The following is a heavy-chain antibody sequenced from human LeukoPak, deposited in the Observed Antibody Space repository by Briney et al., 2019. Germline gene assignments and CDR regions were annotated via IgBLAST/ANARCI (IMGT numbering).Heavy chain of an antibody. CDR1: GFTFSDYA. D-gene: IGHD1-1*01. J-gene: IGHJ4*02. Sequence: GGYLTLYCAASGFTFSDYAMGWVRQAPGKGLEWVSTASYYVGKQYHADSVRGRFTVSRDNSRNTVSLQMSSLRVEDTGIYYCAKAGIGADGAGFLCEYWGQGTLVTVSS. CDR2: ASYYVGKQ. V-gene: IGHV3-23*01. CDR3: AKAGIGADGAGFLCEY.